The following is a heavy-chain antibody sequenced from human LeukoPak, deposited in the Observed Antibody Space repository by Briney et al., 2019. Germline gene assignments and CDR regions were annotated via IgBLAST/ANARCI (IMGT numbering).Heavy chain of an antibody. Sequence: GGSLRLSCAASGFTFSSYAIHWVRQAPGKGLEWVAIISYDGSNKYYADSVKGRFTISRDNSKNTLYLQMNSLRVEDTAVYYCARGSKSYGDYIRSRIHHFDYWGQGTLVTVSS. CDR2: ISYDGSNK. D-gene: IGHD4-17*01. J-gene: IGHJ4*02. CDR1: GFTFSSYA. V-gene: IGHV3-30*04. CDR3: ARGSKSYGDYIRSRIHHFDY.